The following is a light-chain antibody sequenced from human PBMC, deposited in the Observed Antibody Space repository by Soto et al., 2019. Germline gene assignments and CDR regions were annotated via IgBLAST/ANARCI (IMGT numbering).Light chain of an antibody. J-gene: IGKJ2*01. Sequence: DIQMTQSPSSLSASVGDRVTITCRASQSISSYLNWYQQKPWKAPKLLIYAASSLQSGVPSRFSGSGSGTDFPLTITTLQTEDFATYYCQQSYSTPPSFGQGTKLEIK. CDR1: QSISSY. CDR3: QQSYSTPPS. CDR2: AAS. V-gene: IGKV1-39*01.